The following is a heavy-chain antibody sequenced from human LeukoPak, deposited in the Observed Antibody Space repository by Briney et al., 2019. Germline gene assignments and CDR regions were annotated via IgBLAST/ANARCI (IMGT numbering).Heavy chain of an antibody. J-gene: IGHJ4*02. D-gene: IGHD6-19*01. V-gene: IGHV3-30*04. CDR3: AKDHLPGIVVADRGY. Sequence: GGSLRLSCAASGFTFNNYAMHWVRQAPGKGLEWVAVISYDGSNKYYADSVKGRFTISRDNSKNTLYLQINSLRAEDTAVYYCAKDHLPGIVVADRGYWGQGTLVTVSS. CDR2: ISYDGSNK. CDR1: GFTFNNYA.